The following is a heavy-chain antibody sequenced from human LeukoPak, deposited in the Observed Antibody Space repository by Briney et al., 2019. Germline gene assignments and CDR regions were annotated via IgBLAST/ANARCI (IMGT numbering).Heavy chain of an antibody. V-gene: IGHV3-30*02. CDR2: IRYDGSNK. J-gene: IGHJ6*03. CDR3: ARSFYSYGYYYYMDV. D-gene: IGHD5-18*01. Sequence: GGSLRLSCAASGFTFSSYGMHWVRQAPCKGLEWVAFIRYDGSNKYYADSVKGRFTTSRDNSKNTLYLQMNSLRAEDTAVYYCARSFYSYGYYYYMDVWGKGTTVTVSS. CDR1: GFTFSSYG.